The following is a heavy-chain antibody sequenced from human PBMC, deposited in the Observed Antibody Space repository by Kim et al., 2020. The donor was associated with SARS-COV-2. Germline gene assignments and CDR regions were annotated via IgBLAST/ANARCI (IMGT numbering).Heavy chain of an antibody. CDR2: IYYSGST. J-gene: IGHJ6*02. V-gene: IGHV4-31*03. D-gene: IGHD2-2*02. Sequence: SETLSLTCTVSGGSISSGGYYWSWIRQHPGKGLEWIGYIYYSGSTYYNPSLKSRVTISVDTSKNQFSLKLSSVTAADTAVYYCARDETIYGMDVWGQGTTVTVSS. CDR3: ARDETIYGMDV. CDR1: GGSISSGGYY.